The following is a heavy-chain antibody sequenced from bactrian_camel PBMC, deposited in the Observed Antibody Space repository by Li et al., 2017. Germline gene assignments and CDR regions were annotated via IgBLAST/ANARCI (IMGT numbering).Heavy chain of an antibody. CDR1: GFTFSSVY. J-gene: IGHJ6*01. CDR2: INGGGTGT. CDR3: ATRAQLPMGWDRIEHFGY. V-gene: IGHV3S40*01. D-gene: IGHD5*01. Sequence: DVQLVESGGGLVQPGGSLRLSCAATGFTFSSVYLSWVRQAPGKGLEWVSVINGGGTGTYYSDSVKGRFTISRDNAKNTLYLQMNSLKSEDTALYYCATRAQLPMGWDRIEHFGYWGQGTQVTV.